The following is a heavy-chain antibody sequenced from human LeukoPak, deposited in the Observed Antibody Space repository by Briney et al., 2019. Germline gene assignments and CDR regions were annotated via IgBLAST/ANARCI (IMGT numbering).Heavy chain of an antibody. CDR2: INSDGINT. CDR1: GFSLSSHA. J-gene: IGHJ5*02. CDR3: ARDLGQYYDTSDNWFDP. V-gene: IGHV3-74*01. Sequence: GGSLRLSCAASGFSLSSHAMSWVRQAPGKGLVWVSRINSDGINTSYADSVKGRFTISRDNAKNTLNLQMNSLRAEDTAVYYCARDLGQYYDTSDNWFDPWGQGTLVTVSS. D-gene: IGHD3-22*01.